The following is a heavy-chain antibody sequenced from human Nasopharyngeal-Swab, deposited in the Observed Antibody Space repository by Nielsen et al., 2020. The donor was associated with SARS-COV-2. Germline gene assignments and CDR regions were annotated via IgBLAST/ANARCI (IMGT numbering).Heavy chain of an antibody. V-gene: IGHV1-69*04. D-gene: IGHD3-10*01. Sequence: SVKVSCKASGGTFSSYAIGWVRQAPGQGLEWMGRIIPILGIANYAQKFQGRVTITADKSTSTAYMELSSLRSEDTAVYYCASSITMVRGVITVSGAFDIWGQGTMVTVSS. J-gene: IGHJ3*02. CDR3: ASSITMVRGVITVSGAFDI. CDR2: IIPILGIA. CDR1: GGTFSSYA.